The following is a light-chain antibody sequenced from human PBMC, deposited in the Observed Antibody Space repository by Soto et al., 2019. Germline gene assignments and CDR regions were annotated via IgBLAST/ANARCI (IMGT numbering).Light chain of an antibody. CDR1: RIVSSN. Sequence: EIVMTQSPATLSVSPGERATLSCRARRIVSSNLAWYQQKPGQAPRLLIYGASTRATGIPARFSGSGSGTEFTLTISSQQSEDFAVYYCQQYNNWPWWTFGQGTKVEIK. CDR3: QQYNNWPWWT. CDR2: GAS. J-gene: IGKJ1*01. V-gene: IGKV3-15*01.